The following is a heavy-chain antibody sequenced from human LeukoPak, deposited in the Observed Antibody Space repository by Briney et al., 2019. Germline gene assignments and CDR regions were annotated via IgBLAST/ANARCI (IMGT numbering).Heavy chain of an antibody. D-gene: IGHD3-10*01. CDR3: ARGPEYGSGSY. V-gene: IGHV3-21*01. Sequence: GGSLRLSCEASGFTFSAYSMNWARQAPGKGLEWVSSISSSSSSIHYADSVKGRFTISRDNANHALYLQMNSLRVDDTGVYYCARGPEYGSGSYWGQGTLVTVSS. J-gene: IGHJ4*02. CDR1: GFTFSAYS. CDR2: ISSSSSSI.